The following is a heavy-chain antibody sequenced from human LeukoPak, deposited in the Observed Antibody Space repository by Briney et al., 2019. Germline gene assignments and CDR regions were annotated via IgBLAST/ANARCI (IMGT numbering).Heavy chain of an antibody. CDR2: ISYDGSNK. V-gene: IGHV3-30*18. CDR1: GFTFSSYG. D-gene: IGHD6-19*01. J-gene: IGHJ6*04. Sequence: GGSLRLSCAASGFTFSSYGMHWVRQAPGKGLEWVAVISYDGSNKYYAGSVKGRFTISRDNSKNTLYLQMNSLRAEDTAVYYCAKDPHSSGWYYYYGMDVWGKGTTVTVSS. CDR3: AKDPHSSGWYYYYGMDV.